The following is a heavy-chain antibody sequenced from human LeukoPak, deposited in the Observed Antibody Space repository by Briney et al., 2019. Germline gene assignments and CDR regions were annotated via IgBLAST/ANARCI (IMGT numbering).Heavy chain of an antibody. CDR1: GGSISSSSYY. D-gene: IGHD6-13*01. V-gene: IGHV4-39*07. CDR2: IYYSGST. CDR3: ARSGDSSSAEYFQH. J-gene: IGHJ1*01. Sequence: PSETLSLTCTVSGGSISSSSYYWGWIRQPPGKGLEWIGSIYYSGSTYYNPSLKSRVTISVDTSKNQFSLKLSSVTAADTAVYYCARSGDSSSAEYFQHWGQGTLVTVSS.